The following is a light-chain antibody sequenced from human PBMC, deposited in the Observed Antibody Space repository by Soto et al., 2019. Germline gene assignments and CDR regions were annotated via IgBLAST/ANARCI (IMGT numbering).Light chain of an antibody. V-gene: IGKV1-39*01. J-gene: IGKJ4*01. CDR2: AAS. CDR1: QGIRSC. Sequence: QMTQSTSLQSASVGDGLTLTCLASQGIRSCLAWFQQKPGKAPKLLIYAASTLQSGVPSRFSGSGSGTDFTLTISSLQPEDFATYYCQQSYSTPLTFGGGTKVDI. CDR3: QQSYSTPLT.